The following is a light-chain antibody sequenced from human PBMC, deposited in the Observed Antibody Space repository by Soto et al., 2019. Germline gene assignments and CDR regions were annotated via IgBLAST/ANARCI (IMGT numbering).Light chain of an antibody. V-gene: IGKV1-5*03. J-gene: IGKJ1*01. CDR2: KAS. CDR1: QSISSW. CDR3: QQYNGFWT. Sequence: DIHMTQSPSTLSASVGDRVTITCRASQSISSWLAWYQQKPGKAPKLLIYKASSLESGVPSRFGGSGSGTEFTLTISSLQPDDFATYYCQQYNGFWTFDQGTKV.